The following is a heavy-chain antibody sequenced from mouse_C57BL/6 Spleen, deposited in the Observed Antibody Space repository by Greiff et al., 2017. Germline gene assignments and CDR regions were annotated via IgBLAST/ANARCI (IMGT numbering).Heavy chain of an antibody. Sequence: VKLLESGAELVKPGASVKLSCKASGYTFTEYTIHWVKQRSGQGLELIGWFYPGSGSIKYNEKFKDKATLTADKSSSTVYMELSRLTSEDSAVYFCARHEDPYYSSHWYFDVWGTGTTVTVSS. CDR1: GYTFTEYT. J-gene: IGHJ1*03. CDR2: FYPGSGSI. D-gene: IGHD2-5*01. CDR3: ARHEDPYYSSHWYFDV. V-gene: IGHV1-62-2*01.